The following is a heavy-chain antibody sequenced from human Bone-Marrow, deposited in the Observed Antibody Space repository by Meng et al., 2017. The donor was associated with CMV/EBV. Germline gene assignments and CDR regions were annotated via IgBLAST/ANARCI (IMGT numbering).Heavy chain of an antibody. Sequence: LSLTCTVSGGSISSYYWSWIRQAPGKGLEWVSYISSSGSTIYYADSVKGRFTISRDNAKNSLYLQMNSLRAEDTAVYYCARDSGYCSGGSCHFDYWGQGTLVTVSS. CDR1: GGSISSYY. J-gene: IGHJ4*02. D-gene: IGHD2-15*01. CDR3: ARDSGYCSGGSCHFDY. V-gene: IGHV3-11*01. CDR2: ISSSGSTI.